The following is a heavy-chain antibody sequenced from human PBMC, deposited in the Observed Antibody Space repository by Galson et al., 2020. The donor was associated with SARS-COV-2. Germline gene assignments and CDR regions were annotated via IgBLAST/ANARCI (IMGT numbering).Heavy chain of an antibody. CDR1: GFTFSSYE. Sequence: TGGSLRLSCAASGFTFSSYEMNWVRQAPGKGLEWVSYISSSGSTIYYADSVKGRFTISRDNAKNSLYLQMNSLRAEDTAVYYCARDQGQSKQWLVRRYYYYGMDVWGQGTTVTVSS. CDR3: ARDQGQSKQWLVRRYYYYGMDV. CDR2: ISSSGSTI. V-gene: IGHV3-48*03. D-gene: IGHD6-19*01. J-gene: IGHJ6*02.